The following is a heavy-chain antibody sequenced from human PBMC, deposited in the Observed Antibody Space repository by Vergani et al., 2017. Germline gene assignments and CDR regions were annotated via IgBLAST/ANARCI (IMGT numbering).Heavy chain of an antibody. V-gene: IGHV4-39*01. CDR3: ARQRAIAARLSDYFDY. J-gene: IGHJ4*02. CDR1: GGSISSSSYY. D-gene: IGHD6-6*01. Sequence: QLRLQESGPGLVKPSETLSLTCTVSGGSISSSSYYWGWIRQPPGKGLEWIGSIYYSGSTYYNPSLKSRVTISVDTSKNQFSLKLSSVTAADTAVYYCARQRAIAARLSDYFDYWGQGTLVTVSS. CDR2: IYYSGST.